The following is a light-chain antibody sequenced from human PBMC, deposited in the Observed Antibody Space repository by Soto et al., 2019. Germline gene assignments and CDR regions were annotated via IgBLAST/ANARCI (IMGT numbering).Light chain of an antibody. J-gene: IGKJ1*01. CDR2: GAS. CDR1: QSVSNN. CDR3: QQYNIWWT. V-gene: IGKV3-15*01. Sequence: EIVMTQSPATLSVSPGERATLSCRASQSVSNNLAWYQKKPGQAPRLLIYGASTRAPGIPARFSGSGSGTEFTLTISRLQFEDFAFYYWQQYNIWWTFGQGTRVDIK.